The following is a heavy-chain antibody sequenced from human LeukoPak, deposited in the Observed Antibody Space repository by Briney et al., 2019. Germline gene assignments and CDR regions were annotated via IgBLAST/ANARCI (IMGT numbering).Heavy chain of an antibody. Sequence: GGSLRLSCAASGFTFSSYWMSWVRQAPGKGLEWVAYIKQDGSEKYYVDSVKGRFTISRDNAKNSLYLQMNSLRAEDTAVYYCARRGDCSGGSCYPTGELDYWGQGTLVTVSS. V-gene: IGHV3-7*01. D-gene: IGHD2-15*01. J-gene: IGHJ4*02. CDR3: ARRGDCSGGSCYPTGELDY. CDR2: IKQDGSEK. CDR1: GFTFSSYW.